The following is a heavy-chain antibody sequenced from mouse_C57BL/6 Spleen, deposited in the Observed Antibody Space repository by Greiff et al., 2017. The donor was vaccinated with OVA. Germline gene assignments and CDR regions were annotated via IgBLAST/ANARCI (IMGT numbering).Heavy chain of an antibody. J-gene: IGHJ2*01. CDR3: TRPTTVAGYFDY. Sequence: QVQLQQSGAELVRPGASVTLSCKASGYTFTDYEMHWVKQTPVHGLEWIGAIDPETGGTAYNQKFKGKAILTADKSSSTAYMELRSLTSEDSAVYYCTRPTTVAGYFDYWGQGTTLTVSS. CDR2: IDPETGGT. D-gene: IGHD1-1*01. CDR1: GYTFTDYE. V-gene: IGHV1-15*01.